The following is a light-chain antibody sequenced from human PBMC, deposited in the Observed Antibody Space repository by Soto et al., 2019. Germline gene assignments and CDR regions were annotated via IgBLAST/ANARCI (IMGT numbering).Light chain of an antibody. CDR2: GAS. J-gene: IGKJ1*01. Sequence: EIVLTQSPGTLSLSPGERATLSCRASQSVSSSYLAWYQQKPGQAPRLLIYGASSRATGIPDRFSGSGSGTDFTLTISRLEPEDFAVYYCQQYGISPTTFGPGTKVDIK. V-gene: IGKV3-20*01. CDR3: QQYGISPTT. CDR1: QSVSSSY.